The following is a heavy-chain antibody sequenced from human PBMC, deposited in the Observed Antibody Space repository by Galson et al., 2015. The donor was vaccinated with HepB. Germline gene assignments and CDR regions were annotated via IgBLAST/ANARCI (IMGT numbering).Heavy chain of an antibody. D-gene: IGHD6-13*01. Sequence: SLRLSCAASGFTFSNYAMNWVRQAPGKGLEWVSTISKSGDELHYGDSVKGRFTISRDNSKNTLYLQMSGPRAEDTAVYYCVKEHHPSSSRPFDYWGQGTLVTVSS. CDR1: GFTFSNYA. CDR2: ISKSGDEL. V-gene: IGHV3-23*01. J-gene: IGHJ4*02. CDR3: VKEHHPSSSRPFDY.